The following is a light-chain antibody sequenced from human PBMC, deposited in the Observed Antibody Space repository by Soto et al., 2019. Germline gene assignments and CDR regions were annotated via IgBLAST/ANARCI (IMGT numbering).Light chain of an antibody. CDR2: NAS. CDR3: QHYNSYSEA. CDR1: HSISSW. V-gene: IGKV1-5*03. J-gene: IGKJ1*01. Sequence: EIQMTQSPSTLSASVVDRVTISCRASHSISSWLAWYQQKPGKAPKLLIYNASTLKSGVPSRFSGSGSETEFTLTISSLQPDDFATYYCQHYNSYSEAFGQGTKVDIK.